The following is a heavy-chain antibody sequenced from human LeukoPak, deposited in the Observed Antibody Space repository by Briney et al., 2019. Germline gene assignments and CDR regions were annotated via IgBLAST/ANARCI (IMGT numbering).Heavy chain of an antibody. CDR2: ISYDGSNK. J-gene: IGHJ4*02. D-gene: IGHD3-10*01. CDR3: ARDRTFGLLWFGEYLTYPERYFDY. CDR1: GFTFSSYA. V-gene: IGHV3-30-3*01. Sequence: GGSLRLSYAASGFTFSSYAMHWVRQAPGKGLEWVAVISYDGSNKYYADSVKGRFTISRDNSKNTLYLQMNSLRAEDTAVYYCARDRTFGLLWFGEYLTYPERYFDYWGQGTLVTVSS.